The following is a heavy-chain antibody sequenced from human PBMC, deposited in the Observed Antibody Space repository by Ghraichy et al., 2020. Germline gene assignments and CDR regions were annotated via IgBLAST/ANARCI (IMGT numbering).Heavy chain of an antibody. CDR3: ARPAVAGKWYFDL. Sequence: SETLSLTCTVSGGSISSSSYYWGWIRQPPGKGLEWIGSIYYSGSTYYNPSLKSRVTISVDTSKNQFSLKLSSVTAADTAVYYCARPAVAGKWYFDLWGRGTLVTVSS. V-gene: IGHV4-39*01. D-gene: IGHD6-19*01. CDR2: IYYSGST. CDR1: GGSISSSSYY. J-gene: IGHJ2*01.